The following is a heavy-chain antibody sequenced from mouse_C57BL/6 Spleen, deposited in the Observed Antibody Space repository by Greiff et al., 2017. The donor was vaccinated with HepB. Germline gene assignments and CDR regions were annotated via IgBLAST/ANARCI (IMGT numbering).Heavy chain of an antibody. CDR2: INPSNGGT. Sequence: VQLQQPGTELVKPGASVKLSCKASGYTFTSYWMHWVKQRPGQGLEWIGNINPSNGGTNYNEKFKSKATLTVDKSSSTAYMQLSSLTSEDSAVYYCARGGMGLRRDFDYWGQGTTLTVSS. D-gene: IGHD2-4*01. V-gene: IGHV1-53*01. CDR3: ARGGMGLRRDFDY. J-gene: IGHJ2*01. CDR1: GYTFTSYW.